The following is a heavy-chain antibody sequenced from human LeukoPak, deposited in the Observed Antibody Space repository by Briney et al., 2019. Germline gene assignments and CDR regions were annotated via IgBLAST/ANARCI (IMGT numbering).Heavy chain of an antibody. J-gene: IGHJ4*02. V-gene: IGHV3-23*01. Sequence: PGGSLRLSCAASGFTFSSYAMSWVRQAPGKGLEWVSAISGSGGSTYYADSVKGRFTISRDNAKNSLYLQMNSLRVEDTAVYYCAKEGRSLQTYWGQGTLATVSS. CDR3: AKEGRSLQTY. CDR1: GFTFSSYA. D-gene: IGHD5-24*01. CDR2: ISGSGGST.